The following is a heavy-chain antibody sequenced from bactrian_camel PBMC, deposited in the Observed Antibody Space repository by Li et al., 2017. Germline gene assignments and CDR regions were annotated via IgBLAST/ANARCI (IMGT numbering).Heavy chain of an antibody. J-gene: IGHJ4*01. CDR1: GFTPATTW. CDR2: INTDGSSV. D-gene: IGHD1*01. Sequence: VQLVESGGGSALAGGSVRLSCGHSGFTPATTWMYWVRQAPGKGLEWVSSINTDGSSVYYPDGLKGRFAISRDNSKNMVYLQMNGLIPEDTAVYYCVTDITYRDYASWNYWGQGTQVTVS. CDR3: VTDITYRDYASWNY. V-gene: IGHV3S1*01.